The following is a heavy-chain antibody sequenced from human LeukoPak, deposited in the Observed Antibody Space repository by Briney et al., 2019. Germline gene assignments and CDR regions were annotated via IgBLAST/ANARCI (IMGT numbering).Heavy chain of an antibody. CDR3: ARGGVVQNSNFDY. V-gene: IGHV3-53*01. CDR2: IYSGGST. D-gene: IGHD2-15*01. J-gene: IGHJ4*02. Sequence: GGSLRLSCAASGFTVSSNYMSWVRQAPGQGLEWVSVIYSGGSTYYADSVKGRFTISRDSSKNTLYLQMNSLRAEDTAVYYCARGGVVQNSNFDYWGQGTLVTVSS. CDR1: GFTVSSNY.